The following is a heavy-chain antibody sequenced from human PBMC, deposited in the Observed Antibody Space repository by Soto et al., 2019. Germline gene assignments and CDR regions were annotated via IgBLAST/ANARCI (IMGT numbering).Heavy chain of an antibody. Sequence: QVQLVQSGAEVKKPGASVKVSCKASGYSFITSYYMHWVRQAPGQGLEWMGIINPTGSVTKYSQRFQGRLTMTRDTSTSTDYMELTTLTSEDTAVYFCARDTGYDHDAFDIWGQGTMVTVSS. CDR3: ARDTGYDHDAFDI. CDR2: INPTGSVT. D-gene: IGHD5-12*01. J-gene: IGHJ3*02. CDR1: GYSFITSYY. V-gene: IGHV1-46*01.